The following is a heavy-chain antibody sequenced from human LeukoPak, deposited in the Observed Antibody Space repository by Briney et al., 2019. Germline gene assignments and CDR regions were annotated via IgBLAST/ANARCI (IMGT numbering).Heavy chain of an antibody. CDR2: INHSGST. CDR3: ARSSGWPDY. CDR1: GGSFSGYY. Sequence: SETLSLTCAVYGGSFSGYYWSWIRQPPGKGLEWIGEINHSGSTNYNPSLKSRVTISVDTSKNQFSLKLSSVTAADTAVYYCARSSGWPDYWGQGTPVTVSS. J-gene: IGHJ4*02. V-gene: IGHV4-34*01. D-gene: IGHD6-19*01.